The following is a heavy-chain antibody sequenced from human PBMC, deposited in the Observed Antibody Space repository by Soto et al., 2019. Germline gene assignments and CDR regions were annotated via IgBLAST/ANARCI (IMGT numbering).Heavy chain of an antibody. CDR2: IYWDDDK. Sequence: SGPTLVNPTQTLTLTCTFSGFSLSTSGLGVGWIRQPPGKALEWLALIYWDDDKRYSPSLKSRLTITKDTSKNQVVLTMTNMDPVDTATYYCAHTYSNGWAVGSFGYWGQGALVTVSS. V-gene: IGHV2-5*02. J-gene: IGHJ4*02. D-gene: IGHD6-19*01. CDR1: GFSLSTSGLG. CDR3: AHTYSNGWAVGSFGY.